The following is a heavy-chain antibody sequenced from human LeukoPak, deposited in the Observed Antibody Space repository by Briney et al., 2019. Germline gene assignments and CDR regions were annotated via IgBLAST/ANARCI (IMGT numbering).Heavy chain of an antibody. Sequence: SETLSLTCTVSGGSISSYYWSWIRQPPGKGLEWMGYIYYSGSTNYNPSLKSRVTISVDTSKNQFSLKLRSVTAADTAVYYCARTTEGGYTYDYFYYYYMDVWGKGTTVTIS. CDR2: IYYSGST. CDR3: ARTTEGGYTYDYFYYYYMDV. D-gene: IGHD5-18*01. CDR1: GGSISSYY. J-gene: IGHJ6*03. V-gene: IGHV4-59*13.